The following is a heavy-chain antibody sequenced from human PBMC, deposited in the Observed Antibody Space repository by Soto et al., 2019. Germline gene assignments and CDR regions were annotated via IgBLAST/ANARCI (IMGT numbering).Heavy chain of an antibody. D-gene: IGHD3-22*01. CDR3: ARGYLYYYDSSGYTNWFDP. CDR2: IYYSGST. V-gene: IGHV4-59*01. CDR1: GGSISSYY. Sequence: SETLSLTCTVSGGSISSYYWSWIRQPPGKGLEWIGYIYYSGSTNYNPSLKSRVTISVDTSKNQFSLKLSSVTAADTAVYYCARGYLYYYDSSGYTNWFDPWGQGTLVTVSS. J-gene: IGHJ5*02.